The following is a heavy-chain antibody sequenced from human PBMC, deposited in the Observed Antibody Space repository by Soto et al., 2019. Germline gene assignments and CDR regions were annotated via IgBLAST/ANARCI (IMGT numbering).Heavy chain of an antibody. Sequence: SETLSLTCTVSGGSVSGGSYYWTWMRQTTGKGREGRGYIYYSVTTNYNPPLKSRMTISVDNSGNQFTLKLSSVTDADTAVYFCARTYCTTTACQAHGIDVWGQGTTGTVSS. CDR2: IYYSVTT. D-gene: IGHD4-4*01. CDR1: GGSVSGGSYY. CDR3: ARTYCTTTACQAHGIDV. J-gene: IGHJ6*02. V-gene: IGHV4-61*01.